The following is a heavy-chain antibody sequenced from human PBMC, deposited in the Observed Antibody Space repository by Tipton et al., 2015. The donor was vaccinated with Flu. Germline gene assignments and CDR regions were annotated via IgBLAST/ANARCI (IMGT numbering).Heavy chain of an antibody. V-gene: IGHV3-23*01. D-gene: IGHD2/OR15-2a*01. CDR1: GFRFSTFA. Sequence: SLRLSCEASGFRFSTFAMSWIRQAPGKGLEWVSTMTGSGAGTYVADSVKGRFTVPRDNPKNTLYLELNSLRVEDTAIYYCAKNMDSLFFFDHWGQGTLVTVSS. CDR2: MTGSGAGT. CDR3: AKNMDSLFFFDH. J-gene: IGHJ4*02.